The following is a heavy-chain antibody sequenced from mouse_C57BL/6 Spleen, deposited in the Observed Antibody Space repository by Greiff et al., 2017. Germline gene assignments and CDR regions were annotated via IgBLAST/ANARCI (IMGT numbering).Heavy chain of an antibody. Sequence: QVQLQQPGAELVRPGSSVKLSCKASGYTFTSYWMHWVKQRPIQGLEWIGNIDPSDSETHYNQKFKDKATLTVDKSSSTAYMQLSSLTSEDSAVYYCARGWTAQASLDYWGQGTTLTVSS. V-gene: IGHV1-52*01. J-gene: IGHJ2*01. CDR1: GYTFTSYW. CDR2: IDPSDSET. CDR3: ARGWTAQASLDY. D-gene: IGHD3-2*02.